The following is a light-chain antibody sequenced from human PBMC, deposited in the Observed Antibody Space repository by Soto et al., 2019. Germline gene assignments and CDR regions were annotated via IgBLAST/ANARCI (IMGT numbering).Light chain of an antibody. J-gene: IGLJ3*02. CDR2: DVS. CDR3: CSYAGSYTWV. CDR1: SSDVGGYNY. V-gene: IGLV2-11*01. Sequence: QSALTQPRSVSGSPGQSVTISCTGTSSDVGGYNYVSWYQQHPGKAPKLMFYDVSERPSGVPDRFSGSKFGNTASLIISGLQAEDEADYYCCSYAGSYTWVFGGGTKVTVL.